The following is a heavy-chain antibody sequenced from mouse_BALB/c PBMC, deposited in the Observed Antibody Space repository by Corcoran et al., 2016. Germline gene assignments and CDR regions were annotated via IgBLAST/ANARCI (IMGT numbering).Heavy chain of an antibody. CDR1: GYTFSSYW. CDR2: ILPGSGST. D-gene: IGHD3-2*01. V-gene: IGHV1-9*01. CDR3: ARDGQLGLRWFAY. Sequence: QVQLQQSGAELMKPGASVKISCKATGYTFSSYWIEWVKQRPGHGLEWIGEILPGSGSTNYNEKFKGKATFTADTSSNTAYMQLSSLTSGDSAVYYCARDGQLGLRWFAYWGQGTLVTVSA. J-gene: IGHJ3*01.